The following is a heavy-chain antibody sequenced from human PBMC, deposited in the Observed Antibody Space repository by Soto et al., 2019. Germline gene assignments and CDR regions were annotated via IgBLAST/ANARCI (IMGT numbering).Heavy chain of an antibody. D-gene: IGHD3-16*02. V-gene: IGHV3-33*01. J-gene: IGHJ4*02. CDR1: GFTFSSYG. CDR3: ARVISYDYVWGSYRHKVFDY. Sequence: GSLRLSCAASGFTFSSYGMHWVRQAPGKGLEWVAVIWYDGSNKYYADSVKGRFTISRDNSKNTLYLQMNSLRAEDTAVYYCARVISYDYVWGSYRHKVFDYWGQGTLVTVSS. CDR2: IWYDGSNK.